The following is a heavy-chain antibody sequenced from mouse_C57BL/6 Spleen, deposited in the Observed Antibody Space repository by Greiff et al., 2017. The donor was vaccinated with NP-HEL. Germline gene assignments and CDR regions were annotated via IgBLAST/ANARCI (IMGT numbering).Heavy chain of an antibody. CDR3: ARTGTRYFDV. Sequence: VQLQESGAELVMPGASVKLSCKASGYTFTSYWMHWVKQRPGQGLEWIGEIDPSDSYTNYNQKFKGKSTLTVDKSSSTAYMQLSSLTSEDSAVYYCARTGTRYFDVWVTGTTVTVSS. D-gene: IGHD4-1*01. CDR1: GYTFTSYW. J-gene: IGHJ1*03. CDR2: IDPSDSYT. V-gene: IGHV1-69*01.